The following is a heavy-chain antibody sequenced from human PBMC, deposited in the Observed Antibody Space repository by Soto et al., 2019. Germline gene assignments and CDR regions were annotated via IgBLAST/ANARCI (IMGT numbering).Heavy chain of an antibody. D-gene: IGHD6-6*01. CDR1: GYTFTSYD. Sequence: ASVKVSCKASGYTFTSYDINWVRQATGQGLEWMGWMNPNSGNTGYAQKFQGRVTMTRNTSISTAYMELSSLRSEDTAVYYCARRSKIAARTHWFDPWGQGTLVTVSS. CDR3: ARRSKIAARTHWFDP. J-gene: IGHJ5*02. CDR2: MNPNSGNT. V-gene: IGHV1-8*01.